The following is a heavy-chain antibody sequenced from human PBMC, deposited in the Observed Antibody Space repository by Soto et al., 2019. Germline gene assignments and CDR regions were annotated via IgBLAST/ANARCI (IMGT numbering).Heavy chain of an antibody. CDR3: ARDVYPYYYGSGTLNYFDP. J-gene: IGHJ5*02. V-gene: IGHV1-69*13. D-gene: IGHD3-10*01. Sequence: SVKVSCKASGGTFSSYAISWVRQAPGQGLEWMGGIIPIFGTANYAQKFQGRVTITADESTSTAYMELSSLRSEDTAVYYCARDVYPYYYGSGTLNYFDPWGQGTLVTVSS. CDR2: IIPIFGTA. CDR1: GGTFSSYA.